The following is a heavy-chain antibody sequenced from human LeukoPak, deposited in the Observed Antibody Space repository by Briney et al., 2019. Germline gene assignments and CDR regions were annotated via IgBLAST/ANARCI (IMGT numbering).Heavy chain of an antibody. CDR1: RFTFSSYE. J-gene: IGHJ4*02. D-gene: IGHD3-22*01. CDR3: ARYYYDSSGYYYCDY. V-gene: IGHV3-48*03. CDR2: ISSSGSTI. Sequence: GGSLRLSCAASRFTFSSYEMNWVRQAPGKGLEWVSYISSSGSTIYYADSVKGRFTISRDNAKNSLYLQMNSLRAEDTAVYYCARYYYDSSGYYYCDYWGQGTLVTVSS.